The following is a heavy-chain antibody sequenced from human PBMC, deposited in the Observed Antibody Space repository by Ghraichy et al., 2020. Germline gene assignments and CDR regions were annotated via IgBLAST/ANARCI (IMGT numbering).Heavy chain of an antibody. V-gene: IGHV4-31*03. D-gene: IGHD3-22*01. J-gene: IGHJ3*02. CDR2: IYYSGST. Sequence: TLSLTCTVSGGSISSGGYYWSWIRQHPGKGLEWIGYIYYSGSTYYNPSLKSRVTISVDTSKNQFSLKLSSVTAADTAVYYCAREVYDSSGYRRAGAFDIWGQGTMVTVSS. CDR1: GGSISSGGYY. CDR3: AREVYDSSGYRRAGAFDI.